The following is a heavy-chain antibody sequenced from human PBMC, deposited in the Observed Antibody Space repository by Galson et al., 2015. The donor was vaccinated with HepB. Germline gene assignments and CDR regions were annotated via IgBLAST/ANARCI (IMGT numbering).Heavy chain of an antibody. D-gene: IGHD6-13*01. J-gene: IGHJ5*02. CDR1: GFTFSDYY. CDR2: ISSSSSYT. CDR3: ARDYVAAAAHHEGGSVFDP. V-gene: IGHV3-11*06. Sequence: SLRLSCAASGFTFSDYYMSWIRQAPGKGLEWVSYISSSSSYTNYADSVKGRFTISRDNAKNSLYLQMNSLRAEDTAVYYCARDYVAAAAHHEGGSVFDPWGQGTLVTVSS.